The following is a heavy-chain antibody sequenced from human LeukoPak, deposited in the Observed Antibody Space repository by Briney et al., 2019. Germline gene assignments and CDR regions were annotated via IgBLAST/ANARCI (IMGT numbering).Heavy chain of an antibody. Sequence: SETLSLTCTVSGGSISSGDYYWSGIRQPPGKGLEWIGYIYYSGSTYYNPSLKSRVTISVDTSKNQFSLKLSSVTAADTAVYYCASGFGVVTPFDPWGQGTLVTVSS. CDR1: GGSISSGDYY. V-gene: IGHV4-30-4*01. J-gene: IGHJ5*02. D-gene: IGHD3-3*01. CDR2: IYYSGST. CDR3: ASGFGVVTPFDP.